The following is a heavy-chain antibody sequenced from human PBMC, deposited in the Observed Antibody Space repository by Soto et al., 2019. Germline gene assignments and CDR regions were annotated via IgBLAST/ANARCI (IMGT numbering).Heavy chain of an antibody. J-gene: IGHJ3*02. Sequence: QVQLQQWGAGLLKPSETLSLTCAVYGGSFSGYYWSWIRQPPGKGLEWIGEINHSGSTNYNPSLKSRVTISVDTSKNQFSMKVNSVTAADTAVYYCARLVRGAFDIWGQATVVTVSS. D-gene: IGHD1-26*01. CDR2: INHSGST. CDR3: ARLVRGAFDI. CDR1: GGSFSGYY. V-gene: IGHV4-34*01.